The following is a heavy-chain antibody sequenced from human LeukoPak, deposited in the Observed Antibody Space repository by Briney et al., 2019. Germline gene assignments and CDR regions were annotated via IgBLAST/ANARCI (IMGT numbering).Heavy chain of an antibody. Sequence: ASVKVSCKASGYTFTSYDINWVRHATGQGLEWMGWMNPNSGNTGYAQKFQGRVTMTRNTSISTAYMELSSLRSEDTAVYYCARVVPYGDYVNWFDPWGQGTLVTVSS. D-gene: IGHD4-17*01. CDR2: MNPNSGNT. V-gene: IGHV1-8*01. CDR1: GYTFTSYD. CDR3: ARVVPYGDYVNWFDP. J-gene: IGHJ5*02.